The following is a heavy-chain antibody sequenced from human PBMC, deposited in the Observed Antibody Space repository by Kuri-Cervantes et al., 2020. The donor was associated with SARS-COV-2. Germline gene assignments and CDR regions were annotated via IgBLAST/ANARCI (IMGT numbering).Heavy chain of an antibody. CDR3: ARDLYDSSGYPYYFDY. V-gene: IGHV3-21*01. CDR1: GFTFSSYS. D-gene: IGHD3-22*01. CDR2: ISSSSSYI. J-gene: IGHJ4*02. Sequence: GGSLRLSCAASGFTFSSYSMNWVRQAPGKGLEWVSSISSSSSYIYYADSVKGRFTISRDNAKNSLYLQMNSLRAEDTAVYYCARDLYDSSGYPYYFDYWGQGTLVTVSS.